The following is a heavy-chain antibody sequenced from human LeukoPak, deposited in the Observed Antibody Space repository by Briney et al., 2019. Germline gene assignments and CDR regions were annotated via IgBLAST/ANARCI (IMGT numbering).Heavy chain of an antibody. CDR3: ARAKRNGFDI. J-gene: IGHJ3*02. CDR2: ITSDSRYI. CDR1: GFTFSSYW. V-gene: IGHV3-21*01. Sequence: GGSLRLSCAASGFTFSSYWMSWVRQAPGKGLEWVSSITSDSRYIFYADSVKGRFTISRDNAKSSLYLQMNSLRAEDTAVYYCARAKRNGFDIWGQGTMVTVSS.